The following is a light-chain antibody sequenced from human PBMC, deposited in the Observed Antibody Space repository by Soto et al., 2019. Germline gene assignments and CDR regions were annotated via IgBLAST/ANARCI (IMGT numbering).Light chain of an antibody. V-gene: IGKV3-20*01. CDR1: QSVSSSY. Sequence: EIVLTQSPGTLSLSPGERATLSCRASQSVSSSYLAWYQQRPGQAPRLLIYVASNRATGTPDRFSGSGSGTDFTLTISRLEPADFAVYYCPEYSSPPIIFGSATRLEI. CDR3: PEYSSPPII. J-gene: IGKJ5*01. CDR2: VAS.